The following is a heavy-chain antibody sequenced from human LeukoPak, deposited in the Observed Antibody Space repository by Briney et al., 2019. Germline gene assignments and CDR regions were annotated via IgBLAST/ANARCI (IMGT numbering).Heavy chain of an antibody. CDR1: GSSISSSNW. CDR2: IYQSGST. Sequence: PSETLSLTCAVSGSSISSSNWWSWVRQPPGKGLEWIGEIYQSGSTNYNPSLKSRVTISVDKSKNQFSLKLSSVTAADTAVYYCAANSLDSGSYYSFDYWGQGTLVTVSS. D-gene: IGHD1-26*01. V-gene: IGHV4-4*02. J-gene: IGHJ4*02. CDR3: AANSLDSGSYYSFDY.